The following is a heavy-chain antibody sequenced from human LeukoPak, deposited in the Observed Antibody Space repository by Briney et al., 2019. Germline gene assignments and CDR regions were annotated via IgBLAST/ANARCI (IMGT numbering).Heavy chain of an antibody. J-gene: IGHJ2*01. CDR3: ARVLGSSGYAGDWRFDL. CDR2: VHATGTT. V-gene: IGHV4-39*02. CDR1: GGSISSSSYY. D-gene: IGHD3-22*01. Sequence: SETLSLTCTVSGGSISSSSYYWGWIRQPPGKGLEWIGRVHATGTTNYNPSLGSRVTLSVDTFKRHFSLKLKSVTAPDTAVYYYARVLGSSGYAGDWRFDLWGRGTLVTVSS.